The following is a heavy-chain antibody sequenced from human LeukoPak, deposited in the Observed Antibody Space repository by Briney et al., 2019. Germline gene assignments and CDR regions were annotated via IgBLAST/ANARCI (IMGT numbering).Heavy chain of an antibody. D-gene: IGHD6-13*01. V-gene: IGHV5-51*03. Sequence: RAGESLKISCKGSGYSFTSYWIGWVRQMPGKGLEWMGIIYPGDSDTRYSPSFQGQVTISADKSISTAYLQWSSLKASDTAMYYCARLHSSSWQYFDYWGQGTLVTVSS. CDR3: ARLHSSSWQYFDY. CDR2: IYPGDSDT. CDR1: GYSFTSYW. J-gene: IGHJ4*02.